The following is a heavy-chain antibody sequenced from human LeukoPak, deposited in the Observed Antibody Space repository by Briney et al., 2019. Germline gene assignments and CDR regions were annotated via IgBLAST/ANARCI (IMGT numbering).Heavy chain of an antibody. CDR3: ARHTDYGLDY. D-gene: IGHD4-17*01. V-gene: IGHV4-59*08. J-gene: IGHJ4*02. Sequence: RTSETLSLTCTVSGGSISSYYWSWIWQPPGKGLEWIGYIYYSGSTNYNPSLKSRVTISVDTSKNQFSLKLSSVTAADTAVYYCARHTDYGLDYWGQGTLVTVSS. CDR1: GGSISSYY. CDR2: IYYSGST.